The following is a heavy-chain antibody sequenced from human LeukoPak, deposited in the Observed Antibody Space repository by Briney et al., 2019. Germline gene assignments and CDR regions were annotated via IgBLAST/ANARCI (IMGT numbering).Heavy chain of an antibody. CDR2: ISYDGSNK. D-gene: IGHD2-2*01. CDR1: GFTFSSYG. Sequence: PGGSLRLSCAASGFTFSSYGMHWVRQAPGKGLEWVAVISYDGSNKYYADSVKGRFTISRDNSKNTLYLQMNSLRAEDTAVYYCARDRKRYSTSHNEYFQHWGQGTLVTVSS. V-gene: IGHV3-30*03. J-gene: IGHJ1*01. CDR3: ARDRKRYSTSHNEYFQH.